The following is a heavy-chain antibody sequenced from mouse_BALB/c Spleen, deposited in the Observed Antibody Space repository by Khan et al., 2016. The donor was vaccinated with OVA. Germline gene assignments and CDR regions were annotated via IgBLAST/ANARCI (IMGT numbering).Heavy chain of an antibody. CDR2: IDPSTGYT. V-gene: IGHV1-7*01. CDR3: ARKDVYGVFAY. J-gene: IGHJ3*01. CDR1: GYTFTTYW. D-gene: IGHD1-1*02. Sequence: QVQLQQSGAELAKPGASVKMSCKASGYTFTTYWMRWVKQRPGQGLVWIGYIDPSTGYTAYNQKFKDKATLTTDKSSNKAYMQLSSLTSEDSAAYYCARKDVYGVFAYWGQGTLVTVSA.